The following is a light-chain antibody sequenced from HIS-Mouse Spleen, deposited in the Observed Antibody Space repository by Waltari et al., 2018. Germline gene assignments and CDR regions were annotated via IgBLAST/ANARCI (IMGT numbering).Light chain of an antibody. CDR2: EVR. Sequence: QSALTQPPSASGSPGPSVTISCTGTSSDTGGYNYGSWYQQHPGKAPKLMSYEVRTRPSGVPDRFSGSKSGNTASLTVSGLQAEDEADYYCSSYAGSNNLVFGGGTKLTVL. V-gene: IGLV2-8*01. CDR1: SSDTGGYNY. J-gene: IGLJ2*01. CDR3: SSYAGSNNLV.